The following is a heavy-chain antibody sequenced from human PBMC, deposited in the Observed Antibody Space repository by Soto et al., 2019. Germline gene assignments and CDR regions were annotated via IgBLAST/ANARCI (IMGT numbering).Heavy chain of an antibody. CDR2: MYYSGTT. Sequence: QVQLQESGPGLVKPSETLSLTCTVSGGSINNYFWSWIRLPPGKGLEWIGSMYYSGTTYYNPSLKSRVTMSVDRAKNQFSLKVNSVTAADTAVYYCARAAYSYGTDYFFDYWGQGTLVTVSS. CDR3: ARAAYSYGTDYFFDY. CDR1: GGSINNYF. J-gene: IGHJ4*02. V-gene: IGHV4-59*01. D-gene: IGHD5-18*01.